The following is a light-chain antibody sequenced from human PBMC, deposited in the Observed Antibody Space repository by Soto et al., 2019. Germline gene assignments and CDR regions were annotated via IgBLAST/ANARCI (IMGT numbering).Light chain of an antibody. Sequence: DIQMTQSPSSLSASVGDRVTVTCRPSQNITKFLNWYQERPGKAPKVLIHVTSNLENGVPSRFSGSGSGTYFTLTISSLQPEDFATYYCQQTYTAPGTFGQGTRVEV. V-gene: IGKV1-39*01. CDR3: QQTYTAPGT. CDR1: QNITKF. CDR2: VTS. J-gene: IGKJ1*01.